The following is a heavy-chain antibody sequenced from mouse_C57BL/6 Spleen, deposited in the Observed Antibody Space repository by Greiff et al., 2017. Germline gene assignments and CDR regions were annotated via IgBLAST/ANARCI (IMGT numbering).Heavy chain of an antibody. CDR2: INPSTGGT. Sequence: EVQLQQSGPELVKPGASVKISCKASGYSFTGYYMNWVKQSPEKSLEWIGEINPSTGGTTYNQKFKAKATLTVDKSSSTAYMQLKSLTSEDSAVFYCASRGVSEGYYYAMDYWGQGTSVTVSS. CDR3: ASRGVSEGYYYAMDY. V-gene: IGHV1-42*01. CDR1: GYSFTGYY. J-gene: IGHJ4*01. D-gene: IGHD6-2*01.